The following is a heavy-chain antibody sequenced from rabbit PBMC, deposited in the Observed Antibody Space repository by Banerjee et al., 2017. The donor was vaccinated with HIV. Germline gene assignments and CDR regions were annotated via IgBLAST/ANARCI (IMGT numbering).Heavy chain of an antibody. CDR1: GFSFSSSYY. CDR2: IDGGSSSST. CDR3: ARLGFDNDYGD. J-gene: IGHJ6*01. Sequence: QSLEESGGDLVKPGASLTLTCTASGFSFSSSYYMCWVRQAPGKGLEWIACIDGGSSSSTYYASWAKGRFTISKTSSTTVTLQMTSLTAADTATYFCARLGFDNDYGDWGPGTLVTVS. D-gene: IGHD2-1*01. V-gene: IGHV1S40*01.